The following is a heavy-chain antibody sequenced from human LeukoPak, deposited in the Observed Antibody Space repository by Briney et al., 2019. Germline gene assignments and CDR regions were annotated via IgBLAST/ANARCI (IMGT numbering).Heavy chain of an antibody. CDR2: ISYDGSEK. Sequence: PGGSLRLSCAASGFTFSSYGMHWVRQAPGKGLEWVAVISYDGSEKHYADSVQGRFTISRDNSKNTLYLQMNSLRAEDTAVYYCAKVSPYCTNGVCYQGYYYYGMDVWGQGTTVTVSS. D-gene: IGHD2-8*01. J-gene: IGHJ6*02. CDR1: GFTFSSYG. CDR3: AKVSPYCTNGVCYQGYYYYGMDV. V-gene: IGHV3-30*18.